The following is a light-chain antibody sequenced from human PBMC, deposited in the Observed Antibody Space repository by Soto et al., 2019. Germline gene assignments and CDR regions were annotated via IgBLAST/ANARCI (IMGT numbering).Light chain of an antibody. CDR2: DAS. Sequence: EIVLTQSPATLSLSPGERATLSCRASQSVSSYLAWYQQKPGQAPRLLIYDASNRATGIPARFSGSGSVTNFTLTISSLEPEDFADYYCQQRSNFLTFGGGTKVEIK. CDR3: QQRSNFLT. CDR1: QSVSSY. J-gene: IGKJ4*01. V-gene: IGKV3-11*01.